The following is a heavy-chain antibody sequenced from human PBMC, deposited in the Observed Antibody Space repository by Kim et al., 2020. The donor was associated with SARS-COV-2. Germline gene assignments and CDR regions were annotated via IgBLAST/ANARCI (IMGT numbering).Heavy chain of an antibody. J-gene: IGHJ5*02. CDR1: SGSITSYY. CDR3: ARVPGVPAYYNWFDP. CDR2: IYHSGYI. V-gene: IGHV4-59*13. D-gene: IGHD3-16*01. Sequence: SETLSLTCTVSSGSITSYYWSWIRQPPGKGLEWIGYIYHSGYISYNPSLKSRVTMSVDTSKNQFSLKLSSVTAADTAVFYCARVPGVPAYYNWFDPWGQGTLVIVST.